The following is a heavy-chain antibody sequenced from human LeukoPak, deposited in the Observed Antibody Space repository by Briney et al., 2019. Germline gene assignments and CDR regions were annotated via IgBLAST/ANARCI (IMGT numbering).Heavy chain of an antibody. CDR2: ISAYNGKT. J-gene: IGHJ6*03. Sequence: GASVKVSCKASGYTFTSYGISWVRQAPGQGLEWMGWISAYNGKTNYAQKLQGRVTMTTDTSTSTAYMELRSLRSDDTAVYYCARGYSYGYFYYYYYMDVWGKGTTVTVSS. CDR3: ARGYSYGYFYYYYYMDV. V-gene: IGHV1-18*01. CDR1: GYTFTSYG. D-gene: IGHD5-18*01.